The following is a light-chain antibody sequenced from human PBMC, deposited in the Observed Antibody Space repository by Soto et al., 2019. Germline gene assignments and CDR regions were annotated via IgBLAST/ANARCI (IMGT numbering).Light chain of an antibody. Sequence: ETVLTQSPGTLSLSPGERATLSCRASQSVDSRYFGWYQQKPGQAPRLLIYGVSRRATGIPDRFSGSGSGTDFTLTISRLEPEDVAVYYCQQYGSSPPFTFGPGTKVDIK. V-gene: IGKV3-20*01. J-gene: IGKJ3*01. CDR2: GVS. CDR1: QSVDSRY. CDR3: QQYGSSPPFT.